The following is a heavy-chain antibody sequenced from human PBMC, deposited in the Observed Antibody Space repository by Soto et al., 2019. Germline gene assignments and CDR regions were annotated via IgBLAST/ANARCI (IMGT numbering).Heavy chain of an antibody. CDR3: APISGMVRGFIFGDDAFDI. V-gene: IGHV3-30-3*01. CDR1: GFTFSSYA. D-gene: IGHD3-10*01. J-gene: IGHJ3*02. CDR2: ISYDGSNK. Sequence: QVQLVESGGGVVQPGRSLRLSCAASGFTFSSYAMHWVRQAPGKGLEWVAVISYDGSNKYYADSVKGRFTISRDNSKNPLYLQMNSLRAEDTAVYYCAPISGMVRGFIFGDDAFDIWGQGTMVTVSS.